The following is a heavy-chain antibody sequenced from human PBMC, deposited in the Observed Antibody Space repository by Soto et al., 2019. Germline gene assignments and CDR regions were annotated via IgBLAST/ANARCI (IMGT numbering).Heavy chain of an antibody. J-gene: IGHJ4*02. CDR2: INHSGST. CDR3: ARDKLPGLIDD. CDR1: GGSFSGYY. V-gene: IGHV4-34*01. Sequence: PSETLSLTCAVYGGSFSGYYWTWIRQPPGTGLEWIGEINHSGSTNYNPSLKSRVTISVDTSKNQFSLKLTSVTAADTAVYYCARDKLPGLIDDWGQGTLVTVSS.